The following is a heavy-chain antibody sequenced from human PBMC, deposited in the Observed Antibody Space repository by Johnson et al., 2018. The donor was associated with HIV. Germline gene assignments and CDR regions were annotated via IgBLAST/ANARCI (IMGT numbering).Heavy chain of an antibody. CDR1: GFTFDDYA. D-gene: IGHD1-26*01. V-gene: IGHV3-9*01. J-gene: IGHJ3*02. CDR2: ISWNSGSI. Sequence: VQLVESGGGLVQPGRSLRLSCAASGFTFDDYAMHWVRQAPGKGLEWVSGISWNSGSIGYADSVKGRFTISRDNAKNSLYLQMNSLRAEDTALYYCAKDILVGAMGGALDIGGQGTMVTVSS. CDR3: AKDILVGAMGGALDI.